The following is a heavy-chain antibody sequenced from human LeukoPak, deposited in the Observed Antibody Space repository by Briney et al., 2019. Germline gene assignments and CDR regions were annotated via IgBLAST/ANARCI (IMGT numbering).Heavy chain of an antibody. V-gene: IGHV4-4*07. CDR2: IYSNGRT. CDR1: GGSLSNYY. Sequence: PSQTLSLTCIVSGGSLSNYYWSLIRQPTGKGLEWIGRIYSNGRTNYNPSLKSRVTMSVDTSKNQFSLKLSSVTAADTAVYYCARDRGDYGSSDYWGQGTLVTVSS. CDR3: ARDRGDYGSSDY. J-gene: IGHJ4*02. D-gene: IGHD2-21*02.